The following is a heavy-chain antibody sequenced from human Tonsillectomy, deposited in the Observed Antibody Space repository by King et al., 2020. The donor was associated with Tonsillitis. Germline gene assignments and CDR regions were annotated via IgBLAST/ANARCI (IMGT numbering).Heavy chain of an antibody. CDR1: GFSFNDYT. CDR2: INWNGDRT. D-gene: IGHD3-22*01. V-gene: IGHV3-43*01. J-gene: IGHJ4*02. CDR3: ARGGYDSSGYSAPLEY. Sequence: VQLVESGGVVVKPGGSLRLSCTASGFSFNDYTMHWVRQVPGKGLEWVSLINWNGDRTYYAGSMKGRFTISRDNSKNSLYLEMNSLRTDDTAFYYCARGGYDSSGYSAPLEYWGQGTLVTVSS.